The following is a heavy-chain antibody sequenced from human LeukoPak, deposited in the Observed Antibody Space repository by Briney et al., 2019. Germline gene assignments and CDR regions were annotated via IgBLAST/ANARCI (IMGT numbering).Heavy chain of an antibody. CDR2: ITSSGNTI. Sequence: PGGSLRLSCAASGFTFSNYWMSWVRQAPGKGLEWVSYITSSGNTIYYADSVKGRFTISRDNAKNSLYLQMNSLRAEDTAVYYCARLTTMTTTGGPFDYWGQGTLVTVSS. CDR3: ARLTTMTTTGGPFDY. D-gene: IGHD4-17*01. V-gene: IGHV3-48*04. J-gene: IGHJ4*02. CDR1: GFTFSNYW.